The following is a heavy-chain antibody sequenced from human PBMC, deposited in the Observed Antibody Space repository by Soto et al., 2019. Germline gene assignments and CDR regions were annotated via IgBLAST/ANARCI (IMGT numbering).Heavy chain of an antibody. CDR2: IYSGGST. CDR3: ARAKNFWSEDWFDP. Sequence: HPGGSLRLSCAASGFTVSSNYMSWVRQAPGKGLEWVSVIYSGGSTYYADSVKGRFTISRDNSKNTLYLQMNSLRAEDTAVYYCARAKNFWSEDWFDPWGQGTLVTVSS. D-gene: IGHD3-3*01. V-gene: IGHV3-66*01. CDR1: GFTVSSNY. J-gene: IGHJ5*02.